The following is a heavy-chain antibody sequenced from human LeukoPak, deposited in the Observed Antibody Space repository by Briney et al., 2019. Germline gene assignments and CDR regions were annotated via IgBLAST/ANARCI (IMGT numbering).Heavy chain of an antibody. J-gene: IGHJ4*02. CDR1: GGTFSSYA. CDR2: IIPILGIA. V-gene: IGHV1-69*04. D-gene: IGHD6-13*01. CDR3: ARDPSIAAAGLGY. Sequence: EASVKVSCKASGGTFSSYAISWVRQAPGQGLEWMGRIIPILGIANYAQKFQGRVTITADKSTSTAYMELSSLRSEDTAVYYCARDPSIAAAGLGYWGQGTLVTVSS.